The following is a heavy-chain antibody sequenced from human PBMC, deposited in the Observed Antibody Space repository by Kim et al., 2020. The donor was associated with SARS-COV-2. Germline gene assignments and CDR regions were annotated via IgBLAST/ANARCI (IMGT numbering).Heavy chain of an antibody. Sequence: GGSLRLSCAASGFTFSSYWMSWVRQAPGKGLEWVANIKQDGSEKYYVDSVKGRFTTSRDNAKNSLYLQMNSPRAADTDVYYCARAGTLLWFGELLKRLIHYGMDVWGQGTTVTVSS. CDR1: GFTFSSYW. V-gene: IGHV3-7*03. CDR2: IKQDGSEK. D-gene: IGHD3-10*01. CDR3: ARAGTLLWFGELLKRLIHYGMDV. J-gene: IGHJ6*02.